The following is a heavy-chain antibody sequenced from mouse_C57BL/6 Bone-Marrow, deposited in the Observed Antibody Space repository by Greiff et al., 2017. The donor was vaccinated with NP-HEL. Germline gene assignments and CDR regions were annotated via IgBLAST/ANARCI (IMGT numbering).Heavy chain of an antibody. CDR3: ARRQLRSPCAY. CDR1: EYEFPSHD. Sequence: EVKLVESGGGLVQPGESLKLSCESNEYEFPSHDMSWVRKTPETRLELVAAINSDGGSTSYPATMERRFIISRDNTKKTLYLQMSSLRSEDTSLYYCARRQLRSPCAYWGQGTLVTVSA. D-gene: IGHD3-2*02. CDR2: INSDGGST. V-gene: IGHV5-2*03. J-gene: IGHJ3*01.